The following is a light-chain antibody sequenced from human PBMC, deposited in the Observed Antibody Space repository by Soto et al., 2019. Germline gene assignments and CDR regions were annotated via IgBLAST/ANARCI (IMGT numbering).Light chain of an antibody. CDR1: SSDVGGYDY. J-gene: IGLJ1*01. CDR2: EVS. V-gene: IGLV2-14*01. Sequence: QSVLTRPASVSGSPGQSITISCTGTSSDVGGYDYVSWYQLHPGKAPKLMVFEVSNRPSGVSYRFSGSKPGNTASLTISGLQAEDEADYFCSSYSISTAYLFGTGTKVTVL. CDR3: SSYSISTAYL.